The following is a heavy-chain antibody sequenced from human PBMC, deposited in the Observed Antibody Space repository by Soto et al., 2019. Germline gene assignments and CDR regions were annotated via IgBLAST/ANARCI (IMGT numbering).Heavy chain of an antibody. CDR1: GGSISSGDYY. CDR3: AREYSSGWHTWFDP. CDR2: IYDSGST. Sequence: SETLSLTCTVSGGSISSGDYYWSWIRQLPGKGLEWIGYIYDSGSTKYNPNLKSRVTISVHTSKNQFSLKLSSVTAADTAVYSCAREYSSGWHTWFDPWGQGTLVTVS. V-gene: IGHV4-31*03. J-gene: IGHJ5*02. D-gene: IGHD6-19*01.